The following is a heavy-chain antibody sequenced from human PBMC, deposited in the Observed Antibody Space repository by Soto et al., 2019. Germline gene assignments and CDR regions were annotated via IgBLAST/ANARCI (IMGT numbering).Heavy chain of an antibody. V-gene: IGHV4-59*08. D-gene: IGHD6-19*01. J-gene: IGHJ4*02. CDR2: IYYSGST. Sequence: QVQLQESGPGLVKPSETLSLTCTVSGGSISSYYWSWIRQPPGKGLEWIGYIYYSGSTNYNPSLKSRVTISVDTSKNQFSLTLSSVTAPDTAVYYCARHVQWLVNFDYWGQGTLVTVSS. CDR3: ARHVQWLVNFDY. CDR1: GGSISSYY.